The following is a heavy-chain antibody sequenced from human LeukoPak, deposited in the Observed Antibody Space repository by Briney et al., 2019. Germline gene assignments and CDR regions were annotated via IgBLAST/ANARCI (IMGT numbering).Heavy chain of an antibody. V-gene: IGHV3-21*01. Sequence: GGSLRLFCAASGFIFSSYSMNWVRQAPGKGLEWVSSISSGSSYIYYADSVKGRFTISRDNAKNSLYLQMNSLSAEDTAVYYCAYTSGYDFSSYYYYYMDVWGKGTTVTVSS. CDR3: AYTSGYDFSSYYYYYMDV. D-gene: IGHD5-12*01. CDR2: ISSGSSYI. J-gene: IGHJ6*03. CDR1: GFIFSSYS.